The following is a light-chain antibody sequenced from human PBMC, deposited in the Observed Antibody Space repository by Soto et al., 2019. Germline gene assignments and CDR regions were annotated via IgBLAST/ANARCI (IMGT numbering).Light chain of an antibody. CDR3: LQHNNYPWT. CDR2: AAS. CDR1: QGIGND. J-gene: IGKJ1*01. Sequence: AIQMTQSPSSLSASVGDRVTITCRASQGIGNDLGWYQRKPGKAPKLLIYAASSLQSGVPPRFSGSGSGTDFILTIGSLQPEDFATYYCLQHNNYPWTFGQGTKVEI. V-gene: IGKV1-6*01.